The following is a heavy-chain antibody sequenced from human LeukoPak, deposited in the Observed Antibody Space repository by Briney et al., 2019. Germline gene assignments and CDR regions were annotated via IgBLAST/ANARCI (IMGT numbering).Heavy chain of an antibody. V-gene: IGHV4-39*07. CDR3: ARVSDYYDSGSYFHFDY. CDR1: GGSISSSSYY. CDR2: IYYSGNT. J-gene: IGHJ4*02. Sequence: PSETLSLTCTVSGGSISSSSYYWAWIRQPPGKGLEWIGSIYYSGNTYYKSSLKSRVTISVDMSQNQFSLKLSSVTAADTAMYYCARVSDYYDSGSYFHFDYWGQGTLVTVSS. D-gene: IGHD3-10*01.